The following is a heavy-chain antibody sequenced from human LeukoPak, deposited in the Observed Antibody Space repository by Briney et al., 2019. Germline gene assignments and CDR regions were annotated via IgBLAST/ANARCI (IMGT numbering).Heavy chain of an antibody. J-gene: IGHJ6*03. Sequence: SETLSLTCAVSGGSFSGYYWSWIRQPPGKGLEWIGEMNHSGSTNYNPSLKSRVTISVDTSKNQFSLKLSSVTAADTAVYCCARGISSSSPYYYYYMDVWGKGTTVTVSS. CDR3: ARGISSSSPYYYYYMDV. CDR2: MNHSGST. V-gene: IGHV4-34*01. D-gene: IGHD6-6*01. CDR1: GGSFSGYY.